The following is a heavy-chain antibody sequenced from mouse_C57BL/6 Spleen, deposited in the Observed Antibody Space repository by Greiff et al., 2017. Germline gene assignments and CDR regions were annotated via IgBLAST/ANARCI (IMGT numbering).Heavy chain of an antibody. D-gene: IGHD2-3*01. CDR3: ARDGLCPFAY. CDR2: ISSGSSHI. Sequence: EVKLVESGGGLVKPGGSLKLSCAASGFTFSDYGMHWVRQAPEKGLEWVAYISSGSSHIYYAATVKGRFTISRDNAKNTLYLQMSSLRSEDTAIYYCARDGLCPFAYWGQGTLVTVSA. V-gene: IGHV5-17*01. J-gene: IGHJ3*01. CDR1: GFTFSDYG.